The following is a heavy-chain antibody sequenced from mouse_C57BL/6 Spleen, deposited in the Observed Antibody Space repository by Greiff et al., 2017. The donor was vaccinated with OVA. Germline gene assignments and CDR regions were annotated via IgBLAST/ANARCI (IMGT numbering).Heavy chain of an antibody. CDR1: GYTFTSYW. J-gene: IGHJ2*01. CDR3: ARGGTMIKRGYFDY. D-gene: IGHD2-4*01. V-gene: IGHV1-69*01. CDR2: IDPSDSYT. Sequence: QVQLQQPGAELVMPGASVKLSCKASGYTFTSYWMHWVKQRPGQGLEWIGEIDPSDSYTNYNQKFKGKSTLTVDKSSSTAYMQLSSLTSEDSAVYYCARGGTMIKRGYFDYWGQGTTLTVSS.